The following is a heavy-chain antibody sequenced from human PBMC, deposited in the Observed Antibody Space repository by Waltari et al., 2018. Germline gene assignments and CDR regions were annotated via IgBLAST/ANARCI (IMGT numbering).Heavy chain of an antibody. CDR1: GFSFRRFG. V-gene: IGHV3-30*02. D-gene: IGHD3-22*01. J-gene: IGHJ4*02. CDR3: AKERDSSGLDF. Sequence: QLQLVASGGGVVQPGGSLRLYCAASGFSFRRFGMHWVRQFRGKGLEWVAFIRYDASRTYYGDSVKGRFTISRDNSRNIVFLQMNSLRRDETAVYFCAKERDSSGLDFWGQGTLVTVAS. CDR2: IRYDASRT.